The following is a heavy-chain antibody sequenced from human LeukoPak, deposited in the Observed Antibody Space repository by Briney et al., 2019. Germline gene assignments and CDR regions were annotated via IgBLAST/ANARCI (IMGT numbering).Heavy chain of an antibody. Sequence: ASVKVSCKASGYTFTAYYMHSVRQAPGQALEWMGWFNPNSGGTNYAQKFQGRVTMTRDTSISTAYMELSRLRSDDTAVYYCARDYYDSSGSSLVDYWGQGTLVTVSS. V-gene: IGHV1-2*02. CDR2: FNPNSGGT. D-gene: IGHD3-22*01. CDR1: GYTFTAYY. J-gene: IGHJ4*02. CDR3: ARDYYDSSGSSLVDY.